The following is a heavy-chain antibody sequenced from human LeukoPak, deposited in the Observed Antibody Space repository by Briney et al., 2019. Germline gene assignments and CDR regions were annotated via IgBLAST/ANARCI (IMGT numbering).Heavy chain of an antibody. CDR2: ISYDGSNK. D-gene: IGHD2-2*01. Sequence: PGGSLRLSCAASGFTFSSYAMHWVRQAPGKGLEWVAVISYDGSNKYYADSVKGRFTISRDNSKNTLYLQMNSLGAEDTAVYYCARISMPYYYYGMDVWGQGTTVTVSS. CDR1: GFTFSSYA. V-gene: IGHV3-30-3*01. J-gene: IGHJ6*02. CDR3: ARISMPYYYYGMDV.